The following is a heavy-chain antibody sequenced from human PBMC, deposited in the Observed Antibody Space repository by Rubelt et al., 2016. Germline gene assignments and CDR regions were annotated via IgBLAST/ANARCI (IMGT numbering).Heavy chain of an antibody. Sequence: VHLVESGGGVVQPGGSLRPSCAASGFTFSSYAMSWVRQAPEKGLEWVSGISGSGSDTYYADSVKGRFTISRDNSKNTLSLQMNSLRAEDTAIYYCAKDLGRSDYDFWSGYSDVGGQGTTVTVSS. CDR3: AKDLGRSDYDFWSGYSDV. CDR1: GFTFSSYA. V-gene: IGHV3-23*04. D-gene: IGHD3-3*01. J-gene: IGHJ6*02. CDR2: ISGSGSDT.